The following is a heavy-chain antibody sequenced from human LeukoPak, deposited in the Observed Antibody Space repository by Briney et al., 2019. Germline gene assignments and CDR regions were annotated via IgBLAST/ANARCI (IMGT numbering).Heavy chain of an antibody. CDR1: GGSFSGYY. CDR2: INRSGST. J-gene: IGHJ4*02. D-gene: IGHD5-12*01. V-gene: IGHV4-34*01. CDR3: ARGRKRGYSGYDPARYFDY. Sequence: SETLSLTCAVYGGSFSGYYWSWIRQPPGKGLEWIGEINRSGSTNYNPSLKSRVTISVDTSKNQFSLKLSSVTAADTAVYYCARGRKRGYSGYDPARYFDYWGQGTLVTVSS.